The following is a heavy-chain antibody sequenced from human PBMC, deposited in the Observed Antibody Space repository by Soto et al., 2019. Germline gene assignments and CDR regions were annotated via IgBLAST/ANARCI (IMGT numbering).Heavy chain of an antibody. CDR2: ISAYNGNT. J-gene: IGHJ4*02. CDR1: GYTFTSYG. CDR3: ARDWADYDILTGYAY. D-gene: IGHD3-9*01. Sequence: ASVKVSCKASGYTFTSYGFSWVRQAPGQGLEWMGWISAYNGNTNYAQKLQGRVTMTTDTSTSTAYMELRSLRSDDTAVYYCARDWADYDILTGYAYWGQGTLVTVSS. V-gene: IGHV1-18*01.